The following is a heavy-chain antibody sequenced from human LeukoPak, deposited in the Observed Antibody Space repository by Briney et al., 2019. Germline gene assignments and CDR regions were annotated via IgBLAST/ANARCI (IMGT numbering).Heavy chain of an antibody. CDR2: IGGSNSAI. J-gene: IGHJ4*02. D-gene: IGHD6-13*01. V-gene: IGHV3-48*02. CDR1: GFTFSSYS. Sequence: QPGGSLRLSCAASGFTFSSYSMNWVRQAPGKGLEWVSYIGGSNSAIYYADSVKGRFTVSRDNAKNSLYLQMNSLRDEDTAVYYCARVVRGIGAHFDYWGQGTLVTVSS. CDR3: ARVVRGIGAHFDY.